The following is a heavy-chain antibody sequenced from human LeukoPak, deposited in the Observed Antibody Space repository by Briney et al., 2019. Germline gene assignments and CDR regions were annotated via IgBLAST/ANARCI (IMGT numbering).Heavy chain of an antibody. J-gene: IGHJ3*02. V-gene: IGHV4-39*01. Sequence: PSETLSLTCTVSGGSISSSSYYWGWIRQPPGKGLEWIGSIYYSGSTYYNPSLKSRVTISVDTSKNQFSLKLSSVTAADTAVYYCARPGSVPAAISDEGAFDIWGQGTMVTVSS. D-gene: IGHD2-2*02. CDR3: ARPGSVPAAISDEGAFDI. CDR2: IYYSGST. CDR1: GGSISSSSYY.